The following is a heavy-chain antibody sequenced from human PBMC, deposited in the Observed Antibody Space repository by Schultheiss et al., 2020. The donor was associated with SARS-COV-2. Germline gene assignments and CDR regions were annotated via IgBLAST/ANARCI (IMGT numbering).Heavy chain of an antibody. CDR2: FSGSGGSP. V-gene: IGHV3-23*01. Sequence: GGSLRLSCAASGFTFSSYGMHWVRQAPGKGLEWVSAFSGSGGSPYYADSVKGRFTISRDNSKNTLYLQMNSLRAEDTAVYYCAKRGLDSSGWGSLANFDYWGQGTLVTVSS. CDR1: GFTFSSYG. D-gene: IGHD6-19*01. J-gene: IGHJ4*02. CDR3: AKRGLDSSGWGSLANFDY.